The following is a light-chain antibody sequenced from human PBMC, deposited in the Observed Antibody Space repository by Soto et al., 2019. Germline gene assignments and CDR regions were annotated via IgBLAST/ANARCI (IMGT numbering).Light chain of an antibody. Sequence: EIVLTQSPGTLSLSPGERATLSCRASQSVSSYYLAWYQQKPGQAPRLLIHGASNRATGVPDRFSGSGSGTDFTLTISRLEPEDFAVYYCLQYGSSRPWAFGQGTKVEI. CDR3: LQYGSSRPWA. V-gene: IGKV3-20*01. J-gene: IGKJ1*01. CDR1: QSVSSYY. CDR2: GAS.